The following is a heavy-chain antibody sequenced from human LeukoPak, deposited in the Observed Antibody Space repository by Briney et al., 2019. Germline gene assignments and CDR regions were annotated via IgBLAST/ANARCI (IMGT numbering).Heavy chain of an antibody. V-gene: IGHV5-51*07. CDR1: GYIFTTYW. CDR3: ARRVVVTATGAFDI. Sequence: GASLKISCKGSGYIFTTYWIAWVHQMPGKVEEWMGIIYPGDSDTKYSPSFQGQVTISADRSISTAYLQWSSLKASDTAIYYCARRVVVTATGAFDIWGEGTMVTVSS. D-gene: IGHD2-21*02. CDR2: IYPGDSDT. J-gene: IGHJ3*02.